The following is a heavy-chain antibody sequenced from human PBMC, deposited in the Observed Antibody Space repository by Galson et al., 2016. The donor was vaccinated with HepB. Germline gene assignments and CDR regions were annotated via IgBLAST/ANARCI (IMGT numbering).Heavy chain of an antibody. CDR1: GFTFSTYA. Sequence: SLRLSCAASGFTFSTYAMSWVRQAPGKGLEWVSAVSGSGGSTYYADSVKDRFTISRDNAKNTLYLQMNSLRVEGTAVYYCTRGGLEPFDSWGQGTLVTVSS. V-gene: IGHV3-23*01. CDR2: VSGSGGST. CDR3: TRGGLEPFDS. D-gene: IGHD1-1*01. J-gene: IGHJ4*02.